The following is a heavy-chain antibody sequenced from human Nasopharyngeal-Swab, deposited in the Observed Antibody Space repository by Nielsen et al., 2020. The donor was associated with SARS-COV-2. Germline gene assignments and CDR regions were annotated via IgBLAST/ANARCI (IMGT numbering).Heavy chain of an antibody. CDR3: ARDPDGGNVWEDAFDI. CDR2: LNSAGTAT. V-gene: IGHV3-23*01. D-gene: IGHD4-23*01. Sequence: GGSLRLSCAVSGFMLSSSGMSWVRQAPGKGLEWVSGLNSAGTATYYADSVRGRFTISRDKSQNTLYLQMNSLRAEDTAVYYCARDPDGGNVWEDAFDIWGQGAMVTVSS. J-gene: IGHJ3*02. CDR1: GFMLSSSG.